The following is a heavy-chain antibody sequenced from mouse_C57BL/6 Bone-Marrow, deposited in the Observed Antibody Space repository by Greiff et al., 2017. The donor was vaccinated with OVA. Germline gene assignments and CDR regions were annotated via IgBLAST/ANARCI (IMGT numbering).Heavy chain of an antibody. CDR2: IYPGNGDT. CDR3: ARQEWDGSYAMDY. D-gene: IGHD4-1*01. Sequence: SGAELVRPGASVKMSCKASGYTFTSYNMHWVKQTPRQGLEWLGAIYPGNGDTSYNQKFKGKATLTVDKSSSTAYMQLSSLTSEDSAVYFCARQEWDGSYAMDYWGQGTSVTVSS. J-gene: IGHJ4*01. V-gene: IGHV1-12*01. CDR1: GYTFTSYN.